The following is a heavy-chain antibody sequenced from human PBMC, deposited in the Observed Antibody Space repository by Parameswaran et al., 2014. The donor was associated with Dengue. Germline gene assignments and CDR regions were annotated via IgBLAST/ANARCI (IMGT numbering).Heavy chain of an antibody. CDR2: IYYSGST. V-gene: IGHV4-59*08. CDR1: GGSISSYY. D-gene: IGHD6-19*01. CDR3: ARAHRSVYSSGFDP. J-gene: IGHJ5*02. Sequence: ASETLSLTCTVSGGSISSYYWSWIRQPPGKGLEWIGYIYYSGSTNYNPSLKSRVTISVDTSKNQFSLKLSSVTAADTAVYYCARAHRSVYSSGFDPWGQGTLVTVSS.